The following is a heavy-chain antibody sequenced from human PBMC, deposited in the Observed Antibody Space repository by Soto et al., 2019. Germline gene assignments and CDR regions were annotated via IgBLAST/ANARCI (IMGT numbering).Heavy chain of an antibody. D-gene: IGHD2-21*02. CDR1: GFTFSSFA. V-gene: IGHV3-30-3*01. CDR3: ARAVPPHIVVVTAIV. Sequence: QVQLVESGGGLVKPGGSLRLSCEASGFTFSSFAMHWVGQAPGRGREWVAVISNVGTNKNYANSVKGRFTISRDNSKNSLYLQMNRLRAEETAVYYCARAVPPHIVVVTAIVWGQGTIVTVSS. CDR2: ISNVGTNK. J-gene: IGHJ3*01.